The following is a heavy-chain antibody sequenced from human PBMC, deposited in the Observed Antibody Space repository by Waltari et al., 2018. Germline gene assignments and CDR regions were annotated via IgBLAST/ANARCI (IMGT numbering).Heavy chain of an antibody. CDR2: FYPRDSDA. CDR3: ARHVASSRWSHFDY. Sequence: EVQLVQSGAEVNKPGESLQISCQGSGYSCRNYWIGWVRQMPGKGLEWMGIFYPRDSDARYSPSFQGQVTLSAEKSISTAYLQWSSLKASDTAIYFCARHVASSRWSHFDYWGQGTLVTVSS. D-gene: IGHD6-6*01. V-gene: IGHV5-51*01. CDR1: GYSCRNYW. J-gene: IGHJ4*02.